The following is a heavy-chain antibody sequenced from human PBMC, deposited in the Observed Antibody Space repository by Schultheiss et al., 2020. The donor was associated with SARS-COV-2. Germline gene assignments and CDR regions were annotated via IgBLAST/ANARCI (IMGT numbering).Heavy chain of an antibody. CDR1: GFTFSSYW. CDR3: EGYCSSTSCYTVPA. CDR2: LYAGGDT. D-gene: IGHD2-2*02. Sequence: GESLKISCAASGFTFSSYWMHWVRQAPGKGLEWVSVLYAGGDTYYADSVKGRFTISRDNSKNTLYLQMSSLRAEDTAVYYCEGYCSSTSCYTVPAWGQGTLVTVSS. J-gene: IGHJ5*02. V-gene: IGHV3-66*02.